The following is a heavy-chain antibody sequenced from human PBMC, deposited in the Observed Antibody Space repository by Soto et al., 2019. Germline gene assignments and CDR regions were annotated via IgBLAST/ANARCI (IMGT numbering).Heavy chain of an antibody. V-gene: IGHV3-43*01. CDR1: GFTFDDYA. J-gene: IGHJ6*02. D-gene: IGHD4-17*01. CDR3: AKAMGRWYYYGLDV. Sequence: EVQLVQSGGIVVQPGGSLKLSCAASGFTFDDYAMHWVRQAPGKGLEWVSLISWDAGRTHHADSVKGRFATSRDNSERSLYLQMNSLRTEDTAIYYCAKAMGRWYYYGLDVWGQGTTVTVSS. CDR2: ISWDAGRT.